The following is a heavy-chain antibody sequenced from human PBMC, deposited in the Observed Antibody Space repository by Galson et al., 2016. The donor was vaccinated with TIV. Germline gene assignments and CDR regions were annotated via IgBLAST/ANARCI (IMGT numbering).Heavy chain of an antibody. CDR2: INSDGTNT. J-gene: IGHJ2*01. Sequence: SLRLSCAASGFSFRRYWMHWVRQAPGQGLVWVSHINSDGTNTNFADSVKGRFDISRDNATNTLDLQMNGLTADDTALYYCARGPGYCTGGVCYSNWYFDLWGRGTLVTVSS. D-gene: IGHD2-8*02. CDR3: ARGPGYCTGGVCYSNWYFDL. CDR1: GFSFRRYW. V-gene: IGHV3-74*01.